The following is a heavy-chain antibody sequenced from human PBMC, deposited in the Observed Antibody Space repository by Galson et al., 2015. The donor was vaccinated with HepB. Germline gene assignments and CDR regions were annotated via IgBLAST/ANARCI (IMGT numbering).Heavy chain of an antibody. D-gene: IGHD4-17*01. CDR2: ISAYNGNT. V-gene: IGHV1-18*01. CDR1: GYTFTSYG. CDR3: ARDRGYGDRPDNWFGP. Sequence: SVKVSCKASGYTFTSYGIGWVRQAPGQGLEWMGWISAYNGNTNYAQKLQGRVTMTTDTSTSTAYMELRSLRSDDTAVYYCARDRGYGDRPDNWFGPWGQGTLVTVSS. J-gene: IGHJ5*02.